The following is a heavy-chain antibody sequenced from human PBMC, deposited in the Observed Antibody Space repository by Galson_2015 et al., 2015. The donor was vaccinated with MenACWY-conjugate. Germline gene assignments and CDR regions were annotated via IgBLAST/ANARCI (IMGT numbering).Heavy chain of an antibody. CDR1: GFTFSDSA. V-gene: IGHV3-23*01. D-gene: IGHD3-16*01. Sequence: SLRLSCAASGFTFSDSAMNWVRQAPGKGLEWVSGIRTITGSTYYADSVKGRFAISRDQSKNTLNLQMNSLRADDTAVYFCARGGSASNVYYLVDVWGKGTTVTVSS. CDR3: ARGGSASNVYYLVDV. J-gene: IGHJ6*03. CDR2: IRTITGST.